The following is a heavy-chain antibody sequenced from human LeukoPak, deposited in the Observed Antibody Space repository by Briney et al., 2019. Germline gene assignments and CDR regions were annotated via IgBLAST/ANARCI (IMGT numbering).Heavy chain of an antibody. Sequence: GGSLRLSCAASGFTFDDYAMHWVRQAPGKGLEWVSLISWDGGSTYYADSVKGRFTISRDNSKNSLYLQMNSLRAEDTALYYCATMRGGYEGYFDYWGQGTLVTVSS. J-gene: IGHJ4*02. V-gene: IGHV3-43D*03. CDR2: ISWDGGST. CDR3: ATMRGGYEGYFDY. D-gene: IGHD3-22*01. CDR1: GFTFDDYA.